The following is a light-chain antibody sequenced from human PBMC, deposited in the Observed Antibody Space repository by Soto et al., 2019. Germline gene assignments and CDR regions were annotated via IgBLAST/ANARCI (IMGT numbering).Light chain of an antibody. CDR3: QKYNSAPRT. CDR2: AAS. J-gene: IGKJ1*01. CDR1: QGISNY. V-gene: IGKV1-27*01. Sequence: DIQTTQSPSSLSASVGDRVTITCRASQGISNYLAWYQQKPGKVPKLLIYAASTLQSGVPSRFSGSGSVTDFTLTISSLQPEDVATYYCQKYNSAPRTFGQGTKVEIK.